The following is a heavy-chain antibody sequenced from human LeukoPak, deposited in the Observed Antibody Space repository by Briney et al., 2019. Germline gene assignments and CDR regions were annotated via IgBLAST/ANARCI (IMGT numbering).Heavy chain of an antibody. J-gene: IGHJ6*02. V-gene: IGHV4-59*08. Sequence: SETLSLTCTVSGGSISSYYWSWIRQPPGKGLEWIGYIYDSVFTKYNPSLKSRVTISVDTSKNQFSLRLSSVTAADTAVYYCARHVPYYDSDFSAWGMDVWGQGTTVTVSS. CDR1: GGSISSYY. CDR3: ARHVPYYDSDFSAWGMDV. CDR2: IYDSVFT. D-gene: IGHD3-16*01.